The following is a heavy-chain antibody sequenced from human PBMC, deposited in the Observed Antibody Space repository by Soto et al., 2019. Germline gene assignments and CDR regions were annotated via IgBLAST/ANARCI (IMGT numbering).Heavy chain of an antibody. Sequence: PGGFLRLSCAASGFTFSSYAMSWVRQAPGKGLEWVSAISGSGGSTYYADSVKGRFTISRDNSKNTLYLQMNSLRAEDTAVYYCAQDQPEGYYDSSPFDYWGQGTLVTVSS. J-gene: IGHJ4*02. CDR3: AQDQPEGYYDSSPFDY. CDR1: GFTFSSYA. V-gene: IGHV3-23*01. CDR2: ISGSGGST. D-gene: IGHD3-22*01.